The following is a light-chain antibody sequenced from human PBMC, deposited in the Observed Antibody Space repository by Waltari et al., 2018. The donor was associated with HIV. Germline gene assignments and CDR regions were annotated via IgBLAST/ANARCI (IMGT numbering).Light chain of an antibody. V-gene: IGKV3-20*01. J-gene: IGKJ4*01. CDR1: ETLSNNY. Sequence: EIVLTQSPVTLSLSPGDRATLSCRASETLSNNYLAWYQQKPGQAPRLLISAASSRATGIPGRFSGSGSRTQFTLTITGLEPEDSAVYFCQQYSFTPLTFGGGTKVEIK. CDR2: AAS. CDR3: QQYSFTPLT.